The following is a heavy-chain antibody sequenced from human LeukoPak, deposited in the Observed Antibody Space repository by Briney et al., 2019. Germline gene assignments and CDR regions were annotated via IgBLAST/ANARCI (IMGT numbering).Heavy chain of an antibody. D-gene: IGHD6-19*01. CDR1: GFTFSSYG. CDR3: AKEEEQWLVNDAYFDY. J-gene: IGHJ4*02. CDR2: IRYDGSNK. Sequence: PGGSLRLSCAASGFTFSSYGMHWVRQAPGKGLEWVAFIRYDGSNKYYADSVKGRFTISRDNSKNALYLQMNSLRAEDTAVYYCAKEEEQWLVNDAYFDYWGQGTLVTVSS. V-gene: IGHV3-30*02.